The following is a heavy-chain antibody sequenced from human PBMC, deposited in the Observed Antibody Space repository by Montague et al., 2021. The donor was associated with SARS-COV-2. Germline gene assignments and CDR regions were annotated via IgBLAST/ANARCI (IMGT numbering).Heavy chain of an antibody. Sequence: SETLSLTCTVSGGSIRTSSYYWGWIRQPPGKGLDWIGSIYYSGSTYYNPSLKSRVTISVDTSKNQFSLKLSSVTAADTAVYYCAARGSSWYFRGHAGAYWGQGTLVTVSS. CDR1: GGSIRTSSYY. CDR2: IYYSGST. CDR3: AARGSSWYFRGHAGAY. D-gene: IGHD6-13*01. V-gene: IGHV4-39*01. J-gene: IGHJ4*02.